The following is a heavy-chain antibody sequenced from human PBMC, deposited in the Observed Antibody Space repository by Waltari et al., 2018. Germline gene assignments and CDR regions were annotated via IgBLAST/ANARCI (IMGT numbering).Heavy chain of an antibody. CDR1: GFTFSSYG. Sequence: QVQLVESGGGVVQPGGSLRLSCAASGFTFSSYGMHWVRQAPGKGLEWVAFIRYDGSNKNYADAVKGRFTISRDNSKNTLYLQMNSLRAEDTAVYYCASPDYGDYYYYGMDVWGQGTTVTVSS. CDR2: IRYDGSNK. J-gene: IGHJ6*02. CDR3: ASPDYGDYYYYGMDV. D-gene: IGHD4-17*01. V-gene: IGHV3-30*02.